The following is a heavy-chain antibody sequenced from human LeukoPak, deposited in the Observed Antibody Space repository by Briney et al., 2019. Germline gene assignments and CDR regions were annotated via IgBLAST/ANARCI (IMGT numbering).Heavy chain of an antibody. Sequence: GGSLRLSCAASGFTFSSYAMSWVRQAPGKELEWFSAISGGSGSSTYYADAVKGRFTISRDNSKTTLYLQMNSLRAEDTAVYYCAKGSSSGRPYFFDYWGQGTLVTVSS. D-gene: IGHD3-10*01. J-gene: IGHJ4*02. CDR2: ISGGSGSST. CDR3: AKGSSSGRPYFFDY. V-gene: IGHV3-23*01. CDR1: GFTFSSYA.